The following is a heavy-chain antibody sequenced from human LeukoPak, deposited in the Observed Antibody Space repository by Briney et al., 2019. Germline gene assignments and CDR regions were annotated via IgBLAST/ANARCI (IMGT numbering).Heavy chain of an antibody. D-gene: IGHD6-13*01. CDR2: INHSGST. Sequence: KASETLSLTCAVYGGSFSGYYWSWIRQPPGKGLEWIGEINHSGSTNYNPSLKSRVTISVDTSKNQFSLNLSSVTAADTAVYYCARHPGGRYRSSWYGWFDPWGQGTLVTVSS. V-gene: IGHV4-34*01. CDR1: GGSFSGYY. J-gene: IGHJ5*02. CDR3: ARHPGGRYRSSWYGWFDP.